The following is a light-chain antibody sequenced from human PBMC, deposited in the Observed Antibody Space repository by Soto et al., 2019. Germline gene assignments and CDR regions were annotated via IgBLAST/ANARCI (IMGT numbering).Light chain of an antibody. J-gene: IGKJ4*01. CDR3: QQSYTAPLT. CDR1: QTVSNF. CDR2: AAS. Sequence: DIQMTQSPSSLSASIGDRVTITCRASQTVSNFLNWYQQTPGKVPKVLVSAASTLQSGVPSRFSRSGSGTDFTLTISSLQPEDVATYYCQQSYTAPLTFGGGTKVEIK. V-gene: IGKV1-39*01.